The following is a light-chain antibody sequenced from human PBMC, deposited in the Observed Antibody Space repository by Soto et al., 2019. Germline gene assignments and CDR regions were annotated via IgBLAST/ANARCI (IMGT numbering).Light chain of an antibody. CDR2: DTS. CDR3: QQYATDPLT. Sequence: EIVLTQSPATLSSSPGERATLSCRASQTVSNKVAWYQHKPGQAPRLLIYDTSNRATGIPARFSGSGSGTDFTLTISRLEPEDFVAYYCQQYATDPLTFGGGTKVDIK. J-gene: IGKJ4*01. CDR1: QTVSNK. V-gene: IGKV3-11*01.